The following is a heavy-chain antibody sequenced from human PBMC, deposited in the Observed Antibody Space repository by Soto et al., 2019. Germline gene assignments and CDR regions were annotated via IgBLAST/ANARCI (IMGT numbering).Heavy chain of an antibody. J-gene: IGHJ4*02. CDR2: ISSSSSTI. V-gene: IGHV3-48*01. CDR1: GFTFSSYS. Sequence: EVQLVESGGGLVQPGGSLRLSCAASGFTFSSYSMNWVRQAPGKGLEWVSYISSSSSTIYYADSVKGRFTISRDNAKISLSLQMNGLRAEDTAVYYCARHDDGDFVFVGDYWGPGTLVTVSS. D-gene: IGHD4-17*01. CDR3: ARHDDGDFVFVGDY.